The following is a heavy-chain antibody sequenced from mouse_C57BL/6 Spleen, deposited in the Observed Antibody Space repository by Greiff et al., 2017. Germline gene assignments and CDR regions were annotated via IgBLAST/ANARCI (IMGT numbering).Heavy chain of an antibody. CDR1: GYAFSSSW. V-gene: IGHV1-82*01. CDR2: IYPGDGDT. J-gene: IGHJ4*01. D-gene: IGHD2-12*01. Sequence: QVHVKQSGPELVKPGASVKISCKASGYAFSSSWMNWVKQRPGKGLEWIGRIYPGDGDTNYNGKFKGKATLTADKSSSTAYMQLSSLTSEDSAVYFCAREVYYSHYCAMDDWGQGTSVTVSS. CDR3: AREVYYSHYCAMDD.